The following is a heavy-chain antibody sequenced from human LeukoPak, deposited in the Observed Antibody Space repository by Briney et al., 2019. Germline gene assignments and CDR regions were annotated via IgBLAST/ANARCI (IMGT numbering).Heavy chain of an antibody. V-gene: IGHV3-23*01. J-gene: IGHJ3*02. D-gene: IGHD3-10*01. Sequence: GGSLRLSCAASTFIFRSFAMSWVRRAPGKGLEWVSSIGGGGSGTNYADSVKGRFTISRDNSKNTLYLEMNSLRVDDTAVYYCAKSLGSGSYRAFDMWGQGTMVSVSS. CDR2: IGGGGSGT. CDR3: AKSLGSGSYRAFDM. CDR1: TFIFRSFA.